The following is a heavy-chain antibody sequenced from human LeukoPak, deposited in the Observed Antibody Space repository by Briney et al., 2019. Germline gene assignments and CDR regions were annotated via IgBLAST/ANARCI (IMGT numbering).Heavy chain of an antibody. CDR1: GGSISSSSYY. CDR3: AVLGGGELLI. Sequence: SETLSLTCTVSGGSISSSSYYWGWIRQPPGKGLEWIGSIYYSGSTYYNPSLKSRVTISVDTSKNQFSLKLSSVTAADTAVYYCAVLGGGELLIWGQGTMVTVSS. J-gene: IGHJ3*02. D-gene: IGHD1-26*01. V-gene: IGHV4-39*01. CDR2: IYYSGST.